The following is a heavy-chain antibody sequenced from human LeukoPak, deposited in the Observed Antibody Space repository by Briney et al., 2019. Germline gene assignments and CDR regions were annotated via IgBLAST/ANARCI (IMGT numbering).Heavy chain of an antibody. D-gene: IGHD6-19*01. Sequence: GGALKLSCAASGFTFSGSAMHWVRQASGKGLEWVGRIRSKANSYATAYAASVKGRFTISRDDSKNTAYLQMNSLKTEDTAVYYCTSLGGSGWPSGMDVWGQGTTVTVSS. J-gene: IGHJ6*02. CDR3: TSLGGSGWPSGMDV. CDR1: GFTFSGSA. V-gene: IGHV3-73*01. CDR2: IRSKANSYAT.